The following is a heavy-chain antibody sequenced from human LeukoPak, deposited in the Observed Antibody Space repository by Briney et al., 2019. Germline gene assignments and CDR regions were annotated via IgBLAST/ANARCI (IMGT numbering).Heavy chain of an antibody. D-gene: IGHD3-22*01. CDR2: ISGSGGST. V-gene: IGHV3-23*01. CDR3: ANGREYYYDSSGYPGPYFDY. Sequence: PGGSLRLSCAASGFTFSSYAMSWVRQAPGKGLEWVSAISGSGGSTYYADSVKGWFTISRDNSKNTLYLQMNSLRAEDTAVYYCANGREYYYDSSGYPGPYFDYWGQGTLVTVSS. J-gene: IGHJ4*02. CDR1: GFTFSSYA.